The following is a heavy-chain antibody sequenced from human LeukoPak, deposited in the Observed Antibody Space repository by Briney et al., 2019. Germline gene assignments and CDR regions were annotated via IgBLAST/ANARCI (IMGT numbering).Heavy chain of an antibody. V-gene: IGHV3-21*01. CDR1: GFTLRTYS. CDR2: ISDSGTYK. CDR3: ARSAPATAITDY. Sequence: GGSLRLSCAASGFTLRTYSMNWVRQAPGKGLVWLSSISDSGTYKYYADSVKGRFTISRDSAKNSLYLQMNSLRAEDTAVYYCARSAPATAITDYWGQGTLVTVSS. D-gene: IGHD2-2*02. J-gene: IGHJ4*02.